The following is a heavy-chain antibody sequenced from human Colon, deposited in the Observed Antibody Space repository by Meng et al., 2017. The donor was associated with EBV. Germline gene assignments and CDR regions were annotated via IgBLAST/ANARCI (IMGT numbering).Heavy chain of an antibody. D-gene: IGHD3-10*01. Sequence: GPLQESGPGLVKPSQTLSLTCAVSGGSITSGGYYWTWIRQPPGKGLEWIGYIFYTGSTYYNPSLKSRVTISLDTSKNQFSLKLSSVTAADTAVYYCARDQIGGDGWFDPWGRGTLVTVSS. V-gene: IGHV4-30-4*01. CDR1: GGSITSGGYY. CDR2: IFYTGST. CDR3: ARDQIGGDGWFDP. J-gene: IGHJ5*02.